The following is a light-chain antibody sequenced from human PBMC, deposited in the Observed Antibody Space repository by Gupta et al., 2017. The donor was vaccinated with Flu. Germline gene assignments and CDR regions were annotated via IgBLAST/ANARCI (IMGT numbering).Light chain of an antibody. CDR3: QQYDSYPFT. CDR2: AAS. J-gene: IGKJ3*01. CDR1: QSISSS. Sequence: GDRVTIACRASQSISSSLAWYQQKPGKAPKLLIYAASTLQSGVPSRFSGSGSGTDFTLTISCLQSEDFATYYCQQYDSYPFTFGPGTKVDIK. V-gene: IGKV1-8*01.